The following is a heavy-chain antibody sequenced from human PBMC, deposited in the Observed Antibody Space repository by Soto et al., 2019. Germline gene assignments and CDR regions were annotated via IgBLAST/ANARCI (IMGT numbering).Heavy chain of an antibody. J-gene: IGHJ4*02. Sequence: PMRLSCAASELTISSYAMHRVRQAPGKGLEWVAVISYDGSNKYYADSVKGRFTISRDNSKNTLYLQMNSLRAEDTAVYYCARDWGRYYDLVYYFDYWGQGTLVTVSS. V-gene: IGHV3-30-3*01. CDR1: ELTISSYA. D-gene: IGHD3-3*01. CDR2: ISYDGSNK. CDR3: ARDWGRYYDLVYYFDY.